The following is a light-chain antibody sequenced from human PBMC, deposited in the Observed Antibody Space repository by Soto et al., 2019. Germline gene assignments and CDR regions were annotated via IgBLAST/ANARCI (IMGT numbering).Light chain of an antibody. CDR3: QQRSNGPPLT. V-gene: IGKV3-11*01. CDR1: QSVSSY. CDR2: DAS. J-gene: IGKJ4*01. Sequence: DIVLTQSPATLSLSPGERATLSCRASQSVSSYLAWYQQKPGQAPRLLIYDASNRATGIPPRFSGSGSGTDFTLTISSLEPEDFAIYYCQQRSNGPPLTFGGGTKVEIK.